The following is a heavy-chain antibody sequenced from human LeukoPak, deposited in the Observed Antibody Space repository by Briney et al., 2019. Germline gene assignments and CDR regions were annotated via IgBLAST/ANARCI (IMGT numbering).Heavy chain of an antibody. CDR1: GYTFTGYD. CDR2: INPNSGGT. V-gene: IGHV1-2*02. CDR3: ARDGVVVPAALDY. D-gene: IGHD2-2*01. Sequence: ASVKVSCKASGYTFTGYDIRWVRQAPGQGLECMGWINPNSGGTSFAQKFQGRVTMTRDTSISTAYMELGRLTSDDTAVYYCARDGVVVPAALDYWGQGTLVTVS. J-gene: IGHJ4*02.